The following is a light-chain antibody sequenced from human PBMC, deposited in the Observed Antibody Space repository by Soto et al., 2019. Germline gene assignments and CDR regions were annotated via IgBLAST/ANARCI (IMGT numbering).Light chain of an antibody. V-gene: IGLV2-8*01. CDR3: NSYGGTTWV. Sequence: QSALTQPPSASGSPGQSVTISCTGTSSDVGGYDHVSWYQQHPAKAPKLIIYEVNKRPSGVPDRFSGSKSGNTASLTVSGLQAEDEADYYSNSYGGTTWVFGRGTKLTVL. CDR1: SSDVGGYDH. CDR2: EVN. J-gene: IGLJ3*02.